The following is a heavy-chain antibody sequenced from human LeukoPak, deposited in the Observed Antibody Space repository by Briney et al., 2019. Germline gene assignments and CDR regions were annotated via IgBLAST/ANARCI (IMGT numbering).Heavy chain of an antibody. CDR1: GYSFTSYG. D-gene: IGHD5-18*01. CDR2: MSAYNGKT. CDR3: ARGMGYSYGHPQGAFDI. J-gene: IGHJ3*02. V-gene: IGHV1-18*01. Sequence: ASVRVSCKASGYSFTSYGFNWVRQAPGQGLEWMGWMSAYNGKTNYAHSLQGRVTVTADTSTSTAYMELRSLRSEDTAVYYCARGMGYSYGHPQGAFDIWGQGTMVTVSS.